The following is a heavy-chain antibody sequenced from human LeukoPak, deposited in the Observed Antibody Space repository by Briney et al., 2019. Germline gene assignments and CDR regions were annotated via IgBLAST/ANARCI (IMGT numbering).Heavy chain of an antibody. J-gene: IGHJ4*02. CDR1: GFTFSEYY. D-gene: IGHD2-2*02. CDR2: ISSRGSTI. Sequence: GGSLRLSCAASGFTFSEYYMNWIRQAPGKGLEWVSYISSRGSTIYYADSVKGRFTISRDNAKNSLYLQMNSLRAEDTAVYYCARGPSYCSSTSCYTGDYYFDYWAREPSSPSPQ. V-gene: IGHV3-11*01. CDR3: ARGPSYCSSTSCYTGDYYFDY.